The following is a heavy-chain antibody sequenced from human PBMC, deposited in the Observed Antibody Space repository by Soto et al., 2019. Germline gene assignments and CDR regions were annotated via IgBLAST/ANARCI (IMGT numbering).Heavy chain of an antibody. Sequence: SETLSLTCTVSGGSISSYYLSWIRQPPGKGLEWIGYIYYSGSTNYNPSLKSRVTISVDTSKNQFSLKLSSVTAADTAVYYCARQWELPMYNWFDPWGQGTLVTSPQ. CDR2: IYYSGST. D-gene: IGHD1-26*01. CDR3: ARQWELPMYNWFDP. CDR1: GGSISSYY. J-gene: IGHJ5*02. V-gene: IGHV4-59*01.